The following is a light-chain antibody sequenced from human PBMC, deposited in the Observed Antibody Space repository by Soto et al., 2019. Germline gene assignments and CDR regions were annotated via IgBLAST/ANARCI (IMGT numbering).Light chain of an antibody. V-gene: IGKV1-39*01. Sequence: IQETQSPADLPSAVGCRSPMTPWASQGIRYALGWYQQKPGKAPKLLIYAASSLQSVFSSRFSACGSGMEFTHSICSLQPEDFATYYCQQSYGTSLGFVQGTRLEIK. CDR2: AAS. CDR1: QGIRYA. J-gene: IGKJ5*01. CDR3: QQSYGTSLG.